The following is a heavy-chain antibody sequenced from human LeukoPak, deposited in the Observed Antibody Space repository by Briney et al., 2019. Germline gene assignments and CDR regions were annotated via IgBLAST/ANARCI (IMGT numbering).Heavy chain of an antibody. V-gene: IGHV3-53*01. J-gene: IGHJ6*03. CDR2: IYSDGST. Sequence: GGSLRLSCAASGFTVSSNYMSWVRQAPGKGLEWVSEIYSDGSTYYAASVKGRFSISRDNSKNTLYLQMNSLRAEDTAVYYCAKDGEGSSWPKTYYYYYYMDVWGKGTTVTISS. CDR1: GFTVSSNY. CDR3: AKDGEGSSWPKTYYYYYYMDV. D-gene: IGHD6-13*01.